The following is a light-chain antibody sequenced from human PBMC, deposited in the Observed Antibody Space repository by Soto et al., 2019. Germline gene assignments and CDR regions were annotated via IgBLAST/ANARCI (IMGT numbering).Light chain of an antibody. Sequence: DIQMTQSPSTLSGSVADRVTITCRASQTISSWLAWYQQKPGKAPKLLIYKASTLKSGVPSRFSGSGSGTEFTLTISSLQPDDFATYYCQQYNIYSIIFGQGTRLEIK. CDR1: QTISSW. CDR2: KAS. CDR3: QQYNIYSII. V-gene: IGKV1-5*03. J-gene: IGKJ5*01.